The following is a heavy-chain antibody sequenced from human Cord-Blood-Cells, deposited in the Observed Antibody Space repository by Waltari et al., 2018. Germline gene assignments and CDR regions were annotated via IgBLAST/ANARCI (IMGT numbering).Heavy chain of an antibody. CDR3: ARTYYDFWSGYSNWFDP. J-gene: IGHJ5*02. V-gene: IGHV2-26*01. Sequence: QVTLKESGPVLVKPTETLTLTCTVSGFSLSNARMGVSWIRQPPGKALEWLAQIFSNDEKYYNTSLKSRLTSSKDTSKSQVVLTMTNMDPVDTATYYCARTYYDFWSGYSNWFDPWGQGTLVTVAS. D-gene: IGHD3-3*01. CDR1: GFSLSNARMG. CDR2: IFSNDEK.